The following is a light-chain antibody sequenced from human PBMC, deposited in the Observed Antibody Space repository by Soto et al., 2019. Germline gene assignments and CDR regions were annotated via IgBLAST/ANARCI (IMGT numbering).Light chain of an antibody. V-gene: IGLV1-40*01. Sequence: QSVLTQPPSVSGAPGQRVTISCTGRRSNIGAGYDVHWYQQLPGTAPKLLIYGNSNRPSGVPDRFSGSKSGTSASLAITGLQAEDEADYYCQSYDSSLSGYVFGTGTQLTVL. CDR1: RSNIGAGYD. CDR3: QSYDSSLSGYV. J-gene: IGLJ1*01. CDR2: GNS.